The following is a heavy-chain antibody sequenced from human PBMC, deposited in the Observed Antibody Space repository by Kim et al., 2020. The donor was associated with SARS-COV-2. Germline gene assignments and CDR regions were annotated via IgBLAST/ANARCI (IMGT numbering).Heavy chain of an antibody. CDR3: ARKVRMDV. CDR2: DGRNK. Sequence: DGRNKYYADSVKGRFTISRDNSKNTLYLQRNSLRAEDTAVYYCARKVRMDVWGQGTTVTVSS. J-gene: IGHJ6*02. V-gene: IGHV3-33*01.